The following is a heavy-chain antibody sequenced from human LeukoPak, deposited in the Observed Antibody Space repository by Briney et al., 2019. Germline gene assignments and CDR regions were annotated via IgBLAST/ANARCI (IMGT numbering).Heavy chain of an antibody. V-gene: IGHV3-33*01. D-gene: IGHD3-10*01. CDR2: IWYDGSNK. CDR1: GFTFSSYG. Sequence: GRSLRLPCAASGFTFSSYGMHWVRQAPGKGLEWVAVIWYDGSNKYYADSVKGRFTISRDNSKNTLYLQMNSLRAEDTAVYYCARDFGPDYYYYGMDVWGQGTTVTVSS. J-gene: IGHJ6*02. CDR3: ARDFGPDYYYYGMDV.